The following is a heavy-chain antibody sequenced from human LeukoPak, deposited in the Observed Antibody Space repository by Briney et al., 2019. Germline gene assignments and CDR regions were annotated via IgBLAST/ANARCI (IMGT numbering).Heavy chain of an antibody. Sequence: SETLSLTCTVSGGSISGDFWSWLRQPAGKGLEWIGRIYNSGSTNYNPSLKSRVTMPVDTSKNQFSLKVTSVTAADTAVYYCARKRVGATTGWYFDIWGRGTLVTVSS. D-gene: IGHD1-26*01. CDR1: GGSISGDF. CDR2: IYNSGST. V-gene: IGHV4-4*07. J-gene: IGHJ2*01. CDR3: ARKRVGATTGWYFDI.